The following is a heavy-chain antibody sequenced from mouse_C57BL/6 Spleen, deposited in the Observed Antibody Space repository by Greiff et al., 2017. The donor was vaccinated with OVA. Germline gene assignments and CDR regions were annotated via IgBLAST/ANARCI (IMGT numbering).Heavy chain of an antibody. CDR1: GYAFSSSW. Sequence: QVQLQQSGPELVKPGASVKISCKASGYAFSSSWMNWVKQRPGKGLEWIGRIYPGDGDTNYNGKFKGKATLTADKSSSTAYMQLSSLTSEDSAVYCCARRVLQAMDYWGQGTSVTVSS. CDR2: IYPGDGDT. V-gene: IGHV1-82*01. J-gene: IGHJ4*01. CDR3: ARRVLQAMDY.